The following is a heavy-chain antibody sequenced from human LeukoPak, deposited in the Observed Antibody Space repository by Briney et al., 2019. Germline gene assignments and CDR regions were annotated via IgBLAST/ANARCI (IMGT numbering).Heavy chain of an antibody. J-gene: IGHJ4*02. CDR3: ARESAMATDY. D-gene: IGHD5-18*01. Sequence: SQTLSLTCTVSGGSISSGDYYWSWIRQPPGKGLEWIGYIYSIGSTYYNPSLNSRVTISVDTSKNPFSRRLSSVTAAATAVYYCARESAMATDYWGQGTPVTVSS. V-gene: IGHV4-30-4*08. CDR2: IYSIGST. CDR1: GGSISSGDYY.